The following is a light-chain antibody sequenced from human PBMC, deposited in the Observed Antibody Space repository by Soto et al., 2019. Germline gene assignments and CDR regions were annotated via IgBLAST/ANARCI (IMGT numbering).Light chain of an antibody. CDR1: SYNIRAGFH. V-gene: IGLV1-40*01. J-gene: IGLJ2*01. CDR3: QSYDSSLSGPRI. Sequence: QSVLTQPPSVSGAPGQRVTISCTGSSYNIRAGFHVHWYQQVPGTAPKLLIYDNTNRPSGVPDRFSASKSGSSASLAITGLQAEDEAIYYCQSYDSSLSGPRIFGGGTKLTVL. CDR2: DNT.